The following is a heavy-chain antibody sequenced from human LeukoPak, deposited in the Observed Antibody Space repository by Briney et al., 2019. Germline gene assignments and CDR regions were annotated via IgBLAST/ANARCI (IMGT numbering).Heavy chain of an antibody. CDR2: TYYRSKWYN. CDR1: GDSVSSNSAA. CDR3: AREQWLVSFRINWFDP. V-gene: IGHV6-1*01. Sequence: SQTLSLTCAISGDSVSSNSAARNWTRQSPSRGLEWLGRTYYRSKWYNDYAVSVKSRITINPDTSKNQFSLQLNSVTPEDTAVYYCAREQWLVSFRINWFDPWGQGTLVTVSS. D-gene: IGHD6-19*01. J-gene: IGHJ5*02.